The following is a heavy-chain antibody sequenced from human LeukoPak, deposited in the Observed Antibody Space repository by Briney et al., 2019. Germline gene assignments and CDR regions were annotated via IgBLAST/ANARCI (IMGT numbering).Heavy chain of an antibody. D-gene: IGHD3-10*01. V-gene: IGHV1-69*13. Sequence: SVKVSCKASGGTFSSYAISWVRQAPGQGLEWMGGIIPIFGTANYAQKFQGRVTITADESTSTAYMELSSLRSEDTAVYYCAREVAGLDGSGSYPSYNWFDPWGQGTLVTVSS. CDR1: GGTFSSYA. J-gene: IGHJ5*02. CDR3: AREVAGLDGSGSYPSYNWFDP. CDR2: IIPIFGTA.